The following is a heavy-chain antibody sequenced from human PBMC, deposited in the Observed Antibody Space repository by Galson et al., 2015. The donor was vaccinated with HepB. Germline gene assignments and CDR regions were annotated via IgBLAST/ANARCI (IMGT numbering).Heavy chain of an antibody. J-gene: IGHJ3*02. CDR3: ALSSGWYIGHFPRAGDVGGPYAFDI. CDR2: FDPEDGET. D-gene: IGHD6-19*01. Sequence: SVKVSCKVSGYTLTELSMHWVRQAPGKGLEWMGGFDPEDGETIYAQKFQGRVTMTEDTSTDTAYMELSSLRSEDTAVYYCALSSGWYIGHFPRAGDVGGPYAFDIWGQGTMVTVSS. CDR1: GYTLTELS. V-gene: IGHV1-24*01.